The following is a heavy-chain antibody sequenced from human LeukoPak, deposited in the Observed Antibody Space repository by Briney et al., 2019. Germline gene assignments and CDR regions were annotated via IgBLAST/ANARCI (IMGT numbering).Heavy chain of an antibody. CDR1: GGSISSSSYY. CDR2: IYYSGST. J-gene: IGHJ4*02. V-gene: IGHV4-39*01. CDR3: ARGSWSSSIDY. Sequence: SETLSLTCTVSGGSISSSSYYWGWIRQPPGKGLEWIGSIYYSGSTYYNPSLKSRVTISVDTSKNQFSLKLSSVTAADTAVYYCARGSWSSSIDYWGQGTLVTVSS. D-gene: IGHD6-6*01.